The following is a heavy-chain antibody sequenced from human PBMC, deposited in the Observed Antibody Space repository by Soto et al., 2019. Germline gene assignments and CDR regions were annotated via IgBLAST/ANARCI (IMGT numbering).Heavy chain of an antibody. V-gene: IGHV3-30*18. J-gene: IGHJ6*03. D-gene: IGHD3-9*01. CDR2: ISYDGSNK. CDR1: GVTLSISV. CDR3: AKSSIGYYDILTGYHYYYYMDV. Sequence: RLACAACGVTLSISVVDWVRKAPGKGLEWVAVISYDGSNKYYADSVKGRFTISRDNSKNTLYLQMNSLRAEDTAVYYCAKSSIGYYDILTGYHYYYYMDVWGKGTTVTVSS.